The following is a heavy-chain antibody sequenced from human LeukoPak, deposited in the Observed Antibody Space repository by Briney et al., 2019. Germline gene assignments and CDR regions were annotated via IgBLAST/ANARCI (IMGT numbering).Heavy chain of an antibody. J-gene: IGHJ4*02. CDR3: ARDASAYY. CDR2: IKQDGSEK. V-gene: IGHV3-7*01. D-gene: IGHD3-3*01. Sequence: GGSLRLSCAASGFTVSSNYMTWVRQAPGKGLEWVATIKQDGSEKYYVDSVKGRCTISRDNARNSLSLQMSSLRVDDTALYYCARDASAYYWGQGVLVTVSS. CDR1: GFTVSSNY.